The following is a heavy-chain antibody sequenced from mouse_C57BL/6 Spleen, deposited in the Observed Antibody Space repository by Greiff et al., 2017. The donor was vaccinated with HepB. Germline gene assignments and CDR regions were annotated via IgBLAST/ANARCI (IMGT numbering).Heavy chain of an antibody. V-gene: IGHV1-55*01. CDR3: ARDYYGSSFLDY. CDR2: IYPGSGST. J-gene: IGHJ2*01. D-gene: IGHD1-1*01. Sequence: QVQLQQPGAELVKPGASVKMSCKASGYTFTSYWITWVKQRPGQGLEWIGDIYPGSGSTNYNEKFKSKATLTVDTSSSTAYMQLSSLTSEDSAVYYCARDYYGSSFLDYWGKGTTLTVSS. CDR1: GYTFTSYW.